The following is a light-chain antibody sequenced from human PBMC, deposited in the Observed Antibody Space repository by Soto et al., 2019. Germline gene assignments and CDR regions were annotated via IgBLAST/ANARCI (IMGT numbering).Light chain of an antibody. V-gene: IGKV3-11*01. Sequence: EIGLTQSPATLSSFPGDRVTLSCRASQYINTRLAWYQHRPGQAPRLLIYQTSIRDAGIPARFSASGSGTDFTLTISDVQPEDFALYYCHQRQSWPRTFGQGTKVDI. CDR1: QYINTR. J-gene: IGKJ1*01. CDR3: HQRQSWPRT. CDR2: QTS.